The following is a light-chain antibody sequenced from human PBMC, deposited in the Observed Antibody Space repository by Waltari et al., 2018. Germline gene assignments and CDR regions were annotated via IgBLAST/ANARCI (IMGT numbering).Light chain of an antibody. J-gene: IGLJ2*01. CDR2: QDN. Sequence: SYEVPQPPSVSVSPGQTATIPCSGDHLGGTYVCWFQHKPGQAPVLISYQDNKRPSGIPGRFSASNSGNTATLTISGAQAVDEADYYCQSWDSDLTFGGGTKLTVL. CDR1: HLGGTY. V-gene: IGLV3-1*01. CDR3: QSWDSDLT.